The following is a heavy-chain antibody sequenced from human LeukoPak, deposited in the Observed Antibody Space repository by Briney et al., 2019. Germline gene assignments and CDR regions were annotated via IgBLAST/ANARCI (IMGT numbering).Heavy chain of an antibody. D-gene: IGHD3-10*01. Sequence: AETLSLTCTVSGGSISSYYWSWLRQPPGKGLEWVGYIYYSGSTNYTPSLKSRVTISVDTSKNQFSLKLSSVTAADTAVYYCARVHPGSFFTFDYWGQGTLVTVSS. V-gene: IGHV4-59*01. J-gene: IGHJ4*02. CDR1: GGSISSYY. CDR2: IYYSGST. CDR3: ARVHPGSFFTFDY.